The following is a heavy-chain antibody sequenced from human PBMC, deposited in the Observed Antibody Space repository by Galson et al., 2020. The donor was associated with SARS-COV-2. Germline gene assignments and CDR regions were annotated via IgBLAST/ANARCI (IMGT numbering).Heavy chain of an antibody. CDR2: IGTAGDT. CDR3: ARGEQQLVLGYYYYYMDV. V-gene: IGHV3-13*01. J-gene: IGHJ6*03. D-gene: IGHD6-13*01. Sequence: GGSLRLSCAASGFTFSSYDMHWVRQATGKGLEWVSAIGTAGDTYYSGSVKGRFTISRENAKNSLYLQMNSLRAGDTAVYYCARGEQQLVLGYYYYYMDVWGKGTTVTVSS. CDR1: GFTFSSYD.